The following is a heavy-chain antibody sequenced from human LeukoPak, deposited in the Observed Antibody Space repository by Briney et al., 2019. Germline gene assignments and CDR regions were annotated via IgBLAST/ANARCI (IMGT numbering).Heavy chain of an antibody. CDR2: ISWNSGSI. D-gene: IGHD6-19*01. Sequence: PGGSLRLSCAVSGFTFDDYAMHWVRQAPGKGLEWVSGISWNSGSIGYADSVKGRFTISRDNAKNSLYLQMNSLRAEDTALYYCAKDSSGWPPGWFDPWGQGTLVTVSS. CDR3: AKDSSGWPPGWFDP. J-gene: IGHJ5*02. V-gene: IGHV3-9*01. CDR1: GFTFDDYA.